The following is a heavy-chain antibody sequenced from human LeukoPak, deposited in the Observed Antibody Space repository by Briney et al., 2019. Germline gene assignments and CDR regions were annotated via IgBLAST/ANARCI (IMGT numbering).Heavy chain of an antibody. CDR3: AKELDSGSTGGWYFDL. Sequence: PGGSLRLSCAASGFTFSSYAMSWVRQAPGKGLEWVSAISGSGGSTYYADSVKGRFTISRDNSKNTLYLQMNSLRAEDTAVYYCAKELDSGSTGGWYFDLWGRGTLVTVSS. CDR2: ISGSGGST. CDR1: GFTFSSYA. D-gene: IGHD1-26*01. J-gene: IGHJ2*01. V-gene: IGHV3-23*01.